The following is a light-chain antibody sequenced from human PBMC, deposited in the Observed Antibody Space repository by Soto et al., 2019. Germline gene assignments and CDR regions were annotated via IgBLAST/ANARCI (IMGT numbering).Light chain of an antibody. Sequence: DIQMTQSPSSLSASVGDSVTITCRASQGIINYLAWFQQKPGKVPKLLIYTASTLRSGVSSRFSGSGSGTDFTHTISSLQPEDVATHYCQKYNSAPRTFGQGTKVEIK. J-gene: IGKJ1*01. V-gene: IGKV1-27*01. CDR1: QGIINY. CDR3: QKYNSAPRT. CDR2: TAS.